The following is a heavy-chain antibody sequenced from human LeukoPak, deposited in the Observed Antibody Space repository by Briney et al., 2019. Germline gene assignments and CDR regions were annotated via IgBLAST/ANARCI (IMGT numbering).Heavy chain of an antibody. CDR1: GCSISSYY. D-gene: IGHD6-13*01. J-gene: IGHJ4*02. CDR3: ARGQYSSSWYDFDY. V-gene: IGHV4-59*01. Sequence: SETLSLTCTASGCSISSYYLSWIRQPPGKGLEWIGYINYSGSTNYNPSLKCRVTISVETSKNQFSLKLSSVTAADTAVYYCARGQYSSSWYDFDYWGQGTLVTVSS. CDR2: INYSGST.